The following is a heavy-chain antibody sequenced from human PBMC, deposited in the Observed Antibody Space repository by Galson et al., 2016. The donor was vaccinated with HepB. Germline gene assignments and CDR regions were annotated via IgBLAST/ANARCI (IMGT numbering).Heavy chain of an antibody. CDR1: GFTFSTYA. CDR3: ARDQWASGMDV. V-gene: IGHV3-30-3*01. CDR2: ISHDGSNK. J-gene: IGHJ6*02. Sequence: SLRLSCAVSGFTFSTYAMHWVRQSPGKGLEWVAVISHDGSNKFYADSVKGRFTISRDSSKNTLFLQMNSLRAEDPAIFYCARDQWASGMDVWGQGTTVTVS. D-gene: IGHD1-26*01.